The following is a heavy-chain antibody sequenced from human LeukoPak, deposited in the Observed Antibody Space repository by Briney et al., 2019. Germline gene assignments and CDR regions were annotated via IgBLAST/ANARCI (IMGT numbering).Heavy chain of an antibody. CDR2: IYYSGST. V-gene: IGHV4-39*01. CDR1: GGSISSSSYY. J-gene: IGHJ4*02. Sequence: SETLSFTCTVSGGSISSSSYYWGWIRQPPGKGLEWIGSIYYSGSTYYNPSLKSRVTISVDTSKNQFSLKLSSVTAADTAVYYCASTRWLQLWLDYWGQGTLVTVSS. D-gene: IGHD5-24*01. CDR3: ASTRWLQLWLDY.